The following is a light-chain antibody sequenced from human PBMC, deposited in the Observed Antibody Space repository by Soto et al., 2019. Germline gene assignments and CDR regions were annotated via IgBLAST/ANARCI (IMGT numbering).Light chain of an antibody. J-gene: IGLJ1*01. CDR3: SSYTSSSTYV. CDR2: DVN. CDR1: SSDVGGYNY. V-gene: IGLV2-14*01. Sequence: QSALTQPASVSGSPGQSITISCTGTSSDVGGYNYVSWYQQHPGKAPKLMIYDVNNRPSGVSNRFSGSKFGNTASLTISGLQAEDEADYYCSSYTSSSTYVFGTGTKVTVL.